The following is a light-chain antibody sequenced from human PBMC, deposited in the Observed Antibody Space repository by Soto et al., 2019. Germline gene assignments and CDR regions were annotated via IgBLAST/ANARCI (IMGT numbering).Light chain of an antibody. CDR2: KVS. J-gene: IGKJ4*01. Sequence: EVVMTQSPLSLPVTLGQPASISCRSSQSLGYSDGNTSLNWFQQRPGQSPRRLMYKVSNRDSGVPDRFSGSGSGPEFTLKISRVAAEDVGVYYCMQGTHWPLTFGGGTKVEIK. CDR1: QSLGYSDGNTS. CDR3: MQGTHWPLT. V-gene: IGKV2-30*01.